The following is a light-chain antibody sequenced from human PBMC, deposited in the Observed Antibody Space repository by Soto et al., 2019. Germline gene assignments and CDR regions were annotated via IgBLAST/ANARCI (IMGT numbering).Light chain of an antibody. CDR3: QFGTLVWT. J-gene: IGKJ1*01. CDR2: GAS. CDR1: QSVSDTY. V-gene: IGKV3-20*01. Sequence: EVVLTKYPGTLSLTPGERATLSCRASQSVSDTYLAWYQQKPGQPPRLLIYGASNRATGIPDRFSGSGSGTDFTLTVSRLEPEDLAVYYCQFGTLVWTFGQGTKVEIK.